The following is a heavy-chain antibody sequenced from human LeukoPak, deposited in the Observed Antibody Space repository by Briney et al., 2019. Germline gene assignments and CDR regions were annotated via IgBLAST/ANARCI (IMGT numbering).Heavy chain of an antibody. V-gene: IGHV1-18*01. CDR3: ARAAHWLPHHLNDDY. CDR2: ISAYNGNT. CDR1: GYTFTSYG. D-gene: IGHD3-9*01. Sequence: GASVKVSCKASGYTFTSYGISWVRQAPGQGLEWMGWISAYNGNTNYAQKLQGRVTMTTDTSTSTAYMELRSLRSDDTAVYYCARAAHWLPHHLNDDYWGQGTLVTVSS. J-gene: IGHJ4*02.